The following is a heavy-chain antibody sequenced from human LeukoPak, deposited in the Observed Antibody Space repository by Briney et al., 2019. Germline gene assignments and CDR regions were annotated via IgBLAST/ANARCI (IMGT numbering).Heavy chain of an antibody. Sequence: AASVKVSCKASGGTFSSYAISWVRQAPGQGLEWMGGIIPIFGTANYAQKFQGRVTITADKSTSTAYMELSSLRSEDTAVYYCATIVKSVDYYDKSGYAYWGQGTLVTVSS. CDR3: ATIVKSVDYYDKSGYAY. V-gene: IGHV1-69*06. J-gene: IGHJ4*02. D-gene: IGHD3-22*01. CDR2: IIPIFGTA. CDR1: GGTFSSYA.